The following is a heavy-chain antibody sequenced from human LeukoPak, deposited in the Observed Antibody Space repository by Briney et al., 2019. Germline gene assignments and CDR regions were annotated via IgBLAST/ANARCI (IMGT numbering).Heavy chain of an antibody. D-gene: IGHD6-19*01. Sequence: GGSLRLSCAATGFTFRSFAMHWVRQTPGKGLEYVSALRSDGATTYYADSVKGRFIISRDNSKNTVYLQMGSLRSEDTGVYYCARARRSGQQSYYFDYWGQGTPVIVSS. CDR2: LRSDGATT. CDR1: GFTFRSFA. J-gene: IGHJ4*02. CDR3: ARARRSGQQSYYFDY. V-gene: IGHV3-64*02.